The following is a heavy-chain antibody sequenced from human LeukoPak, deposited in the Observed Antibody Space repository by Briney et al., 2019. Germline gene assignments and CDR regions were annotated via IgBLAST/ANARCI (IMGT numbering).Heavy chain of an antibody. V-gene: IGHV3-21*04. D-gene: IGHD2-15*01. Sequence: AGGSLRLSCEASGFTFTTYSMTWVRQAPGKGLEWVSISSSGSSAIFSADALKGRFTISRDDAKNLLYLDMNSLRAEDTAVYYCARDGNCSGGSCYSGYYYYYMDVWGKGTTVTISS. CDR3: ARDGNCSGGSCYSGYYYYYMDV. CDR1: GFTFTTYS. J-gene: IGHJ6*03. CDR2: SSSGSSAI.